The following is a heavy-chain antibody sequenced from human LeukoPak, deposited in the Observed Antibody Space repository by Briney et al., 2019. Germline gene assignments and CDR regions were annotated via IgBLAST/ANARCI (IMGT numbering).Heavy chain of an antibody. J-gene: IGHJ3*02. CDR1: RFTFSSYA. CDR2: IIAGGNII. V-gene: IGHV3-48*01. Sequence: GGSLRLSCAASRFTFSSYAMTWVRQAPGKGLEWISYIIAGGNIIYYADSVKGRFTISRDNAKNSLYLQMNSLRAEDTAVYYCARAMADAFDIWGQGTMVTVSS. CDR3: ARAMADAFDI. D-gene: IGHD5-24*01.